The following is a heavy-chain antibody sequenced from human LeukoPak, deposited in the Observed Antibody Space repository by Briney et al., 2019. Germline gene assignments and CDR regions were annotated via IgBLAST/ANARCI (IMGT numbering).Heavy chain of an antibody. Sequence: SETLSLTCAVYGGSFSGYYWSWIRQPPGKGLEWIGEINHRGSTNYNPSLKSRVTISVDTSKNQFSLKLSSVTAADTAVYYCARARPRYCSSTSCYVHYYYGMDVWGQGTTVTVSS. V-gene: IGHV4-34*01. D-gene: IGHD2-2*01. J-gene: IGHJ6*02. CDR1: GGSFSGYY. CDR2: INHRGST. CDR3: ARARPRYCSSTSCYVHYYYGMDV.